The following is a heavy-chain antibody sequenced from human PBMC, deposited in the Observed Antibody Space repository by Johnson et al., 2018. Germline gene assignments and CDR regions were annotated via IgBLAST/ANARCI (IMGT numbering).Heavy chain of an antibody. CDR1: GFTFSSYW. CDR3: ARGSLVSGYYSRGAFEI. V-gene: IGHV3-74*02. Sequence: VQLVESGGGLVQPGGSLRLSCVASGFTFSSYWMHWVRQDPGKGLVWVSRSYSDGSITNYADSVNGRFTISRDNAKNTLYLQMNSLRVEDKAVYYCARGSLVSGYYSRGAFEIWGQGTMVTVSS. CDR2: SYSDGSIT. J-gene: IGHJ3*02. D-gene: IGHD3-22*01.